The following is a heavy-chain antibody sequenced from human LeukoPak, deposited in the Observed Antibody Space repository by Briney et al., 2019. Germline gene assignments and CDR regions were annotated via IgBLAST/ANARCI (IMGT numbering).Heavy chain of an antibody. CDR2: ISSSSSYI. Sequence: GGSLRLSCAASGFTFSSYSMNWVRQAPGKGLEWVSSISSSSSYIYYADSVKGRFTISRDNAKSSLYLQMNSLRAEDTAVYYCATDVDTAMGTGFDYWGQGTLVTVSS. CDR3: ATDVDTAMGTGFDY. V-gene: IGHV3-21*01. D-gene: IGHD5-18*01. CDR1: GFTFSSYS. J-gene: IGHJ4*02.